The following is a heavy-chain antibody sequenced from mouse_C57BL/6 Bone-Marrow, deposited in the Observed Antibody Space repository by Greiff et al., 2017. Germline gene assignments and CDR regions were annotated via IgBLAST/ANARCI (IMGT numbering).Heavy chain of an antibody. CDR1: GYTFTSYT. V-gene: IGHV1-4*01. CDR3: GRRWGGAWFAY. J-gene: IGHJ3*01. CDR2: INPSSGYT. Sequence: QVQLQQSGAELARPGASVKMSCKASGYTFTSYTMHWVKQRPGQGLEWIGYINPSSGYTKYNQKFKDKATLTADKSSSTAYMQLSSLTSEDSAVYYWGRRWGGAWFAYWGQGTLVTVSA.